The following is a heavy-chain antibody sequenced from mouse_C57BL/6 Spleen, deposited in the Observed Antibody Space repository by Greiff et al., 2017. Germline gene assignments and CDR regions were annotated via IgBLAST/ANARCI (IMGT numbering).Heavy chain of an antibody. Sequence: QVQLKQSGPELVKPGASVKISCKASGYAFSRSWMHWVKQRHGKGLAWIGRIYPGDGDTNYNRKFKGKATLTADKSSSTAYMQLSSLTSEDSAVYFCAGVYDYECGFAYWGQVTLVTVSA. J-gene: IGHJ3*01. CDR2: IYPGDGDT. D-gene: IGHD2-4*01. V-gene: IGHV1-82*01. CDR3: AGVYDYECGFAY. CDR1: GYAFSRSW.